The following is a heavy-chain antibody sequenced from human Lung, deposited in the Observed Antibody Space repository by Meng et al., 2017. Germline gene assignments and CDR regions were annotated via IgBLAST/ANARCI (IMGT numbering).Heavy chain of an antibody. V-gene: IGHV1-69*13. CDR2: LIAVFDKT. CDR1: GGSFSTHT. CDR3: ARGRRNEPLFDY. Sequence: QVQVVQSGAEVKKPGSALKVACTTSGGSFSTHTFSWVRQAPGQGLEWMGGLIAVFDKTKAAPRFQDRVTFTADESTSTAYMELSSLTFDDTAVYFCARGRRNEPLFDYWGQGTLVTVSS. D-gene: IGHD1-14*01. J-gene: IGHJ4*02.